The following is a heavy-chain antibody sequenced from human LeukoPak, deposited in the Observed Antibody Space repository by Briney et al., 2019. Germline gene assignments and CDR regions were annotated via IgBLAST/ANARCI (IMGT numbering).Heavy chain of an antibody. CDR3: ARTDRTGTAGSAFDN. V-gene: IGHV3-30-3*01. CDR2: ISYDGSNK. Sequence: PGRSLRLSCAASGFTFSSYAMHWVRQAPGEGLEWVSVISYDGSNKYYVDSVKGRFTISRDNSKNTVYPQMNSLRVDDTAVYYCARTDRTGTAGSAFDNWGQGTEVTVS. CDR1: GFTFSSYA. J-gene: IGHJ3*02. D-gene: IGHD1-1*01.